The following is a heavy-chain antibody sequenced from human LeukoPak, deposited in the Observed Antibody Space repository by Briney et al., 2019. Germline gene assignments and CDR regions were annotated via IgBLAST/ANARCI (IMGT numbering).Heavy chain of an antibody. D-gene: IGHD2-2*03. V-gene: IGHV4-34*01. CDR1: GGSFSGYY. CDR3: ARVDIVVVPAALSNWFDP. Sequence: PSETLSLTCAVCGGSFSGYYWSWIRQPPGKGLEWIGEINHSGSTNYNPPLKSRVTISVDTSKNQFSLKLSSVTAADTAVYYCARVDIVVVPAALSNWFDPWGQGTLVTVSS. J-gene: IGHJ5*02. CDR2: INHSGST.